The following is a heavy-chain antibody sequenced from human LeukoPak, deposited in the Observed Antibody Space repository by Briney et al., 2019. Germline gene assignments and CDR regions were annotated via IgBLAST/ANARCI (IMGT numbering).Heavy chain of an antibody. Sequence: GGSLRLSCAASGFTFSSYGMHWVRQAPGKGLEWVAVIWHDGSNKYYADSVKGRFTISRDNSKNTLYLQLNSLRAEDTAVYYCAKAQTTVTPIIDYWGQGNLVTVSS. J-gene: IGHJ4*02. D-gene: IGHD4-17*01. CDR1: GFTFSSYG. V-gene: IGHV3-30*02. CDR2: IWHDGSNK. CDR3: AKAQTTVTPIIDY.